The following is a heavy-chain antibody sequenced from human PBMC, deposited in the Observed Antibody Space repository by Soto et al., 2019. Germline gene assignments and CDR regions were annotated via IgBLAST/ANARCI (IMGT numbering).Heavy chain of an antibody. CDR3: ARGFNWLDY. CDR1: GFTVSSNY. D-gene: IGHD1-20*01. V-gene: IGHV3-53*01. J-gene: IGHJ4*02. CDR2: IYSGGTT. Sequence: EVQLVESGGGLIQPGGSLRLSCAAAGFTVSSNYMTWVRQAPGKGLEWVSVIYSGGTTYSIDSVKGRFSISRDNSKNTLYLQMMSLRAEDTAVYYCARGFNWLDYWGQGTLVTVSS.